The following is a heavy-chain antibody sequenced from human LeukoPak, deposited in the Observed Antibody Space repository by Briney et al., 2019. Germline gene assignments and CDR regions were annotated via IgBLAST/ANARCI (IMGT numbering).Heavy chain of an antibody. CDR1: GFTFSSYS. D-gene: IGHD3-10*01. CDR2: ISSSSSYI. J-gene: IGHJ3*02. Sequence: GGPLSLSGAASGFTFSSYSMNWVRKAPGKGLEGVSSISSSSSYIYSEDSVKGRFTISRDNAKNSLYLQMNSLRAEDTAVYYCARGRSYYGSGSYDAFDIWGQGTMVTVSS. CDR3: ARGRSYYGSGSYDAFDI. V-gene: IGHV3-21*01.